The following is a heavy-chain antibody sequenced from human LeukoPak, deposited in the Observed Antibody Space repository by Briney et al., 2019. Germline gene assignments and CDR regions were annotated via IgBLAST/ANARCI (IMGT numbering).Heavy chain of an antibody. D-gene: IGHD5-18*01. J-gene: IGHJ4*02. Sequence: PGGSLRLSCAASGFTFSSYAISWVRQAPGKGLEWVAVISYDGSNKYYADSVKGRFTISRDNSKNTLYLQMNSLRAEDTAVYYCARVAIDVDTAMALLGYWGQGTLVTVSS. CDR2: ISYDGSNK. CDR3: ARVAIDVDTAMALLGY. CDR1: GFTFSSYA. V-gene: IGHV3-30-3*01.